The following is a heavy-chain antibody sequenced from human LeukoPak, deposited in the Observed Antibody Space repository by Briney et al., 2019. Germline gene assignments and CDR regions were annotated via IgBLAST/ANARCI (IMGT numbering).Heavy chain of an antibody. CDR1: GFTFSSYG. D-gene: IGHD4-23*01. J-gene: IGHJ6*03. V-gene: IGHV3-33*06. CDR2: IWYDGSNK. CDR3: AKDGGDNYYYYYNYMDV. Sequence: GRSLRLSCAASGFTFSSYGMHWVRQAPGKGLEWVAVIWYDGSNKYYADSVKGRFTISRDNSKNTLYLQMNSLRAEDTAVYYCAKDGGDNYYYYYNYMDVWGKGTTVTVSS.